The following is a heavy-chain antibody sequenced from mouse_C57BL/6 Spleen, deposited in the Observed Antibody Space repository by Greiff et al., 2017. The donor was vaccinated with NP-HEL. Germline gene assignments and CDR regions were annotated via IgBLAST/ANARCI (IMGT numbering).Heavy chain of an antibody. Sequence: VQLQQPGAELVRPGSSVKLSCKASGYTFTSYWMHWVKQRPIQGLEWIGNIDPSDSETHYNQKFKDKATLTVDKSSSTAYMQLSSLTSEDSAVYYCARWGYGSSLYAMDYWGQGTSVTVSS. CDR1: GYTFTSYW. J-gene: IGHJ4*01. CDR2: IDPSDSET. CDR3: ARWGYGSSLYAMDY. D-gene: IGHD1-1*01. V-gene: IGHV1-52*01.